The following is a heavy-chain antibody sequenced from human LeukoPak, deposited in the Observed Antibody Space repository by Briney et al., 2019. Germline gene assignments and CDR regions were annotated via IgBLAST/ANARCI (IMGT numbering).Heavy chain of an antibody. D-gene: IGHD1-1*01. V-gene: IGHV1-69*05. Sequence: SVKVSCKASGGTFSSYTISCVPQAPGQRLECMGGITPILGTANYAQNFQGRVPITTDESTTTAYMDLSSWRSEAPPVYYLARAQLERRAGYFDYWGQGTLVTVSS. CDR3: ARAQLERRAGYFDY. J-gene: IGHJ4*02. CDR1: GGTFSSYT. CDR2: ITPILGTA.